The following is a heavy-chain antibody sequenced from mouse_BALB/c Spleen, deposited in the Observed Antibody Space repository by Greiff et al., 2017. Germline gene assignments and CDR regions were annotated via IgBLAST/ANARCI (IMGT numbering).Heavy chain of an antibody. V-gene: IGHV1-87*01. Sequence: QVQLQQSGAELARPGASVKLSCKASGYTFTSYWMQWVKQRPGQGLEWIGAIYPGDGDTRYTQKFKGKATLTADKSSSTAYMQLSSLASEDSAVYYCARRYYYGSSPYFDYWGQGTTLTVSS. D-gene: IGHD1-1*01. CDR1: GYTFTSYW. CDR3: ARRYYYGSSPYFDY. J-gene: IGHJ2*01. CDR2: IYPGDGDT.